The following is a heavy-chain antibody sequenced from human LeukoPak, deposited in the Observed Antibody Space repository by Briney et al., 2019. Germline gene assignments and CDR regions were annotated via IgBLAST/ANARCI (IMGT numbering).Heavy chain of an antibody. D-gene: IGHD5-24*01. V-gene: IGHV1-69*04. CDR2: IIPIFGIA. J-gene: IGHJ4*02. Sequence: SVKVSCKASGGSFSSYAISWVRLPPGQGLELMGRIIPIFGIANYAQKFHGRITITEDKSTSTAHMDRGSVRSEDTAVYFCSRGGAMAIAIDYWGQGALVTVSS. CDR1: GGSFSSYA. CDR3: SRGGAMAIAIDY.